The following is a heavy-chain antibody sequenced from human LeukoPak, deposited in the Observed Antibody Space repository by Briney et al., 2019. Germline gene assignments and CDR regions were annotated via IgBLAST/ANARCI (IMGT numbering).Heavy chain of an antibody. CDR1: GYTFTGYH. V-gene: IGHV1-2*02. CDR2: VNPNSGGT. Sequence: GASVKVSCKASGYTFTGYHMHWVLKAPGQGIEWMGWVNPNSGGTNYAQKFQGRVTMTRDTSISTAYMELSRLRSDDTAVYNCTRGRYYHDNSGWLRNNWFDPLVEGTLVTVSS. J-gene: IGHJ5*02. D-gene: IGHD3-22*01. CDR3: TRGRYYHDNSGWLRNNWFDP.